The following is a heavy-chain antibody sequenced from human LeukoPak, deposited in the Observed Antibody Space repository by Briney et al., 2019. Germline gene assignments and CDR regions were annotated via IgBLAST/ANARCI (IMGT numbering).Heavy chain of an antibody. V-gene: IGHV4-59*12. CDR3: ARPYYDSSGYYHDAFDI. J-gene: IGHJ3*02. Sequence: SETLSLTCSVSGGSISSYYWSWIRQPPGKGLEWIGYIYHSGSTYYNPSLKSRVTMSVDTSKNQFSLKLSSVTAADTAVYYCARPYYDSSGYYHDAFDIWGQGTMVTVSS. D-gene: IGHD3-22*01. CDR1: GGSISSYY. CDR2: IYHSGST.